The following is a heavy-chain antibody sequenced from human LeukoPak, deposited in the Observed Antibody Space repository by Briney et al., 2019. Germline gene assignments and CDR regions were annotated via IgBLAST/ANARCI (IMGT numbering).Heavy chain of an antibody. CDR1: AGSFSGYY. CDR3: ASKNSGPQTGWFDP. V-gene: IGHV4-34*01. J-gene: IGHJ5*02. D-gene: IGHD6-19*01. CDR2: INHSGST. Sequence: SETLSLTCEVFAGSFSGYYWSWIRQPPGKGLEWIGEINHSGSTNYNPSLKSRVTISVDTSKNQFSLKLSSVTAADTAVYYCASKNSGPQTGWFDPWGQGTLVTVSS.